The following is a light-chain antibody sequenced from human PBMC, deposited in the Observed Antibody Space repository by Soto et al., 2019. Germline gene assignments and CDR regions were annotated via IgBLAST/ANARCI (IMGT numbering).Light chain of an antibody. CDR1: SSDVGGYNY. Sequence: QSVLTQPASVSGSPGQSITISCTGTSSDVGGYNYVSWYQQHPGKAPKLMIYEVSNRPSGVSNRFSGSKSGNMASLTISGLQAEDEADYYCSSYTSSSTEVFGGGTKLTVL. V-gene: IGLV2-14*01. CDR3: SSYTSSSTEV. CDR2: EVS. J-gene: IGLJ2*01.